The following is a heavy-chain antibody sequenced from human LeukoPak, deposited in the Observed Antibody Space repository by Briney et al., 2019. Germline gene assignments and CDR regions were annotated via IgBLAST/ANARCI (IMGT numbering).Heavy chain of an antibody. Sequence: GESLEISCKGSGYSFTSYWIGWVRQMPGKGLEWMGIIYPGDSDTRYSPSFQGQVTISADKSISTAYLQWSSLKASDTAMYYCARRQFARELLGTFDYWGQGTLVTVSS. J-gene: IGHJ4*02. CDR1: GYSFTSYW. CDR3: ARRQFARELLGTFDY. D-gene: IGHD1-26*01. CDR2: IYPGDSDT. V-gene: IGHV5-51*01.